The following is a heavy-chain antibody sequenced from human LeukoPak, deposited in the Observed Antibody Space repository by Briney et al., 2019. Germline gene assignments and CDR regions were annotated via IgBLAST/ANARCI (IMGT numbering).Heavy chain of an antibody. CDR3: ASSNGYSSGWYLPITDY. D-gene: IGHD6-19*01. Sequence: GASVKVSCKTSGYTFTNNAINWVRQAPGQGLEWMGGIIPIFGTANYAQKFQGRVTITADKSTSTAYMELSSLRSEDTAVYYCASSNGYSSGWYLPITDYWGQGTLVTVSS. J-gene: IGHJ4*02. CDR2: IIPIFGTA. V-gene: IGHV1-69*06. CDR1: GYTFTNNA.